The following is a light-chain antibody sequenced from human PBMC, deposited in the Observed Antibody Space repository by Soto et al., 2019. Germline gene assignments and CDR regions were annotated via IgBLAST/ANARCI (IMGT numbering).Light chain of an antibody. V-gene: IGLV2-14*01. CDR1: SSDVGTYNY. J-gene: IGLJ1*01. CDR3: SLYTSENAYV. Sequence: QSALTQPASVSGSPGQSITISCTGTSSDVGTYNYVSWYQQHPGKAPKLMIYGVTNRPSGVSNRFSGSKSGNTASLTISGLQAADEADYYCSLYTSENAYVFGTGTKLTVL. CDR2: GVT.